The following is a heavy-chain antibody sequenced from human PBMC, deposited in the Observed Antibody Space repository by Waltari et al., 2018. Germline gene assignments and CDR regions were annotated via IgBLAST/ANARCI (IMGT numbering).Heavy chain of an antibody. V-gene: IGHV1-8*01. Sequence: QVQLVQSGAEVKKPGASVKVSCKASGYTFSSYGINWVRQATGQGPEWVGWMNPNSDNTDYAQRFQGRVTMTRNSSISTAYMELSSLRSEDTAMYYCARGFGYSYGLVPKYWGQGTLVTVSS. CDR3: ARGFGYSYGLVPKY. J-gene: IGHJ4*02. CDR1: GYTFSSYG. CDR2: MNPNSDNT. D-gene: IGHD5-18*01.